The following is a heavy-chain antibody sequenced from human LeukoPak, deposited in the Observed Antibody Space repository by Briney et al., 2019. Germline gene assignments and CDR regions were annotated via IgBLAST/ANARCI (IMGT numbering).Heavy chain of an antibody. D-gene: IGHD6-19*01. CDR1: GYTLTXLS. CDR3: ATDRISGWYYFDY. CDR2: FDPEDGET. V-gene: IGHV1-24*01. J-gene: IGHJ4*02. Sequence: KVSCXXSGYTLTXLSMHWVRQAPGKGLEWMGGFDPEDGETIYAQKFQGRVTMTEDTSTDTAYMELSSLRSEDTAMYYCATDRISGWYYFDYWGQGTLVTVSS.